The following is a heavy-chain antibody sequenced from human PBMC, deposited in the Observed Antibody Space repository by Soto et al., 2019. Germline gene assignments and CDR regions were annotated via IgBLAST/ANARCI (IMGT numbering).Heavy chain of an antibody. CDR2: ISSSSSTI. CDR3: ARDLVPNGSGSYKH. D-gene: IGHD3-10*01. Sequence: EVQLVESGGGLVQPGGSLRLSCAASGFTFSSYSMNWVRQAPGKGLEWVSYISSSSSTIYYADSVKGRFTISRDNAKNSLYLQMNSLRAEDTAVYYCARDLVPNGSGSYKHWGQGTLVTVSS. CDR1: GFTFSSYS. V-gene: IGHV3-48*01. J-gene: IGHJ4*02.